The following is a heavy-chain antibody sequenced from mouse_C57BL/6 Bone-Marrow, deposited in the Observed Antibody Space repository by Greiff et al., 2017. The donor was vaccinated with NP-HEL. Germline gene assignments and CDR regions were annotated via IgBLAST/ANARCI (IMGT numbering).Heavy chain of an antibody. CDR2: INPNNGGT. D-gene: IGHD1-1*01. CDR3: AREGITTVVATPVYFDV. V-gene: IGHV1-18*01. Sequence: EVQLQQSGPELVKPGASVKIPCKASGYTFTDYNMDWVKQSHGKSLEWIGDINPNNGGTIYNQKFKGKATLTVDKSSSTAYMELLSLTSEDTAVYYCAREGITTVVATPVYFDVWGTGTTVTVSS. J-gene: IGHJ1*03. CDR1: GYTFTDYN.